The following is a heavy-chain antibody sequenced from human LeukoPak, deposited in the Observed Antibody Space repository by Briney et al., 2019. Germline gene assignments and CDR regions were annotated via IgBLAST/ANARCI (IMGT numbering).Heavy chain of an antibody. J-gene: IGHJ3*02. CDR3: ATGGWGYYDSSGYSI. CDR1: GYTLTELS. V-gene: IGHV1-24*01. CDR2: FDPEDGET. Sequence: RASVKVFCKVSGYTLTELSMHWVRQVPGKGLEWMGGFDPEDGETIYAQKFQGRVTMTEDTSTDTAYMELSSLRSEDTAVYYCATGGWGYYDSSGYSIWGQGTMVTVSS. D-gene: IGHD3-22*01.